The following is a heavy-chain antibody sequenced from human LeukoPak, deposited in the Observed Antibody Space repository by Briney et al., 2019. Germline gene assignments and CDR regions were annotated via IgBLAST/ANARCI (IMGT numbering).Heavy chain of an antibody. CDR3: AGDSSRSIAGDY. D-gene: IGHD6-13*01. J-gene: IGHJ4*02. Sequence: PSETLSLTCTVSGGSISSYYWSWIRQPPGKGLEWIGYIYYSGSTNYNPSLKSRVTISVDTSKNQFSLKLSSVTAADTAVYYCAGDSSRSIAGDYWGQGTLVTVSS. CDR1: GGSISSYY. CDR2: IYYSGST. V-gene: IGHV4-59*08.